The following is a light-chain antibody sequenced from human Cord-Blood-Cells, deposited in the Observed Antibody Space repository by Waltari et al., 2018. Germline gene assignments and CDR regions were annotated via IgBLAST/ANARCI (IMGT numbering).Light chain of an antibody. CDR1: QDIGNY. CDR3: QPYDYLFT. V-gene: IGKV1-33*01. J-gene: IGKJ3*01. CDR2: DAS. Sequence: DIQMTQSPSSLSASVGDRVTITCQASQDIGNYLNWYQKKPGKAHKLLIYDASNLSTGVPTRCSGSRSGTDFTFTISSLQPEAIATYYCQPYDYLFTFGPGTKVDIK.